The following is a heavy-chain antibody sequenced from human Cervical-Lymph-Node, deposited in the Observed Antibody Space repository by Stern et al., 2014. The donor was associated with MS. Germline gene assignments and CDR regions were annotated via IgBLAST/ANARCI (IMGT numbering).Heavy chain of an antibody. CDR3: ARTRTGYGSGWYYFDY. Sequence: QVTLKESGPALVKPTQTLTLTCTFSGFSLSTSGMRVSWIRQPPGKALEWLARIDWDDDKIYSTALKTRLTISKDTSKNQVVLTMTNMDPVDTATYYCARTRTGYGSGWYYFDYWGQGTLVTVSS. CDR1: GFSLSTSGMR. D-gene: IGHD6-19*01. J-gene: IGHJ4*02. CDR2: IDWDDDK. V-gene: IGHV2-70*04.